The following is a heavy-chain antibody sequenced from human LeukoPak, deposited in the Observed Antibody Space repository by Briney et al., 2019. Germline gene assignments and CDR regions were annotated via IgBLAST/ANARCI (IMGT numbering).Heavy chain of an antibody. V-gene: IGHV1-18*01. CDR1: GYTFTSYG. D-gene: IGHD3-22*01. J-gene: IGHJ4*02. Sequence: ASVKVSCKASGYTFTSYGISWVRQAPGQGLEWMGWISAYNGNTKYSQKFQGRVTITRDTSASTAYMELSSLRSEDTAVYYCARVGSYYDSSGYYRPFDYWGQGTLVTVSS. CDR3: ARVGSYYDSSGYYRPFDY. CDR2: ISAYNGNT.